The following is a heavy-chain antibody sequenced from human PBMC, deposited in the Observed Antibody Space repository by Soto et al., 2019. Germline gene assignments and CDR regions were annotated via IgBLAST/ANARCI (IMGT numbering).Heavy chain of an antibody. V-gene: IGHV5-10-1*01. Sequence: GESLKISCKGSGYSFTSYWISWVRQMPGKGLEWMGRIDPSDSYTNYSPSFQGHVTISADKSISTAYLQWSSLKASDTAMYYCARYGYCSSTSCYPTGQYYYYGMDVWGQGTTVTVSS. CDR2: IDPSDSYT. CDR1: GYSFTSYW. D-gene: IGHD2-2*01. CDR3: ARYGYCSSTSCYPTGQYYYYGMDV. J-gene: IGHJ6*02.